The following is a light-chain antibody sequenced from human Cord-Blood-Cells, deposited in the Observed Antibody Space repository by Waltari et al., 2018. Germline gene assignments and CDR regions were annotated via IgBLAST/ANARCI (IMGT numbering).Light chain of an antibody. CDR2: DVS. J-gene: IGLJ1*01. CDR1: SSDVDVDNY. CDR3: CSYAGSYTYV. V-gene: IGLV2-11*01. Sequence: QSALTQPRSVSGSPGQSVTISCTGTSSDVDVDNYVSWYQQHPGKAPKIMIYDVSKRPSGVPDRFSGSKSGNTASLTISGLQAEDEADYYCCSYAGSYTYVFGTGTKVTVL.